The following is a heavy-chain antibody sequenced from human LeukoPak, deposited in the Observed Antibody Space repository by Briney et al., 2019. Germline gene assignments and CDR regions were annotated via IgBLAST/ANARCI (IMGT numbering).Heavy chain of an antibody. CDR2: IYYSGST. Sequence: SETLSLTCTVSGGSISSGSYYWSWIRQPPGKGLEWIGYIYYSGSTNYNPSLKSRVTISVDTSKNQFSLKLSSVTAADTAVYYCAKDWKAAAGTYTTYYYYGMDVWGQGTTVTVSS. J-gene: IGHJ6*02. V-gene: IGHV4-61*01. CDR1: GGSISSGSYY. D-gene: IGHD6-13*01. CDR3: AKDWKAAAGTYTTYYYYGMDV.